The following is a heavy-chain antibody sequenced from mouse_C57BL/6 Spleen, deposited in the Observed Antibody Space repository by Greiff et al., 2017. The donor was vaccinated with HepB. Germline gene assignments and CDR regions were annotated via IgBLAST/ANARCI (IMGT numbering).Heavy chain of an antibody. Sequence: EVQLVESGGGLVKPGGSLKLSCAASGFTFSDYGMHWVRQAPEKGLEWVAYISSGSSTIYYADTVKGRFTISRDNAKNTLFLQMTSLRSEDTAMYYCARNYGSSYKDAMDYWGQGTSVTVSS. J-gene: IGHJ4*01. CDR1: GFTFSDYG. CDR2: ISSGSSTI. D-gene: IGHD1-1*01. V-gene: IGHV5-17*01. CDR3: ARNYGSSYKDAMDY.